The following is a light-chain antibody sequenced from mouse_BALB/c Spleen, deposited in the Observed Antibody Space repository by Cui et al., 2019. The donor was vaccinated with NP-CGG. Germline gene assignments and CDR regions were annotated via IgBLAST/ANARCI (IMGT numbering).Light chain of an antibody. CDR2: GTN. J-gene: IGLJ1*01. Sequence: AVVTQESALTTSPGETVTLTCRSSTGTVTTSNYANWVQEKPDHLFTGLIGGTNNRAPGVPARFSGSLIGDNAALTITGAQTEYEAIYFCSLWYSNHWVFGGGTKLTVL. V-gene: IGLV1*01. CDR1: TGTVTTSNY. CDR3: SLWYSNHWV.